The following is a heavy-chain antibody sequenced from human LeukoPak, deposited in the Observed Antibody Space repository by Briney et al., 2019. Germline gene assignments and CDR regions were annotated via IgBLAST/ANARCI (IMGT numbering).Heavy chain of an antibody. CDR2: IKPDESEK. CDR3: ARDEAIVGAPNYRFDY. V-gene: IGHV3-7*04. J-gene: IGHJ4*02. D-gene: IGHD1-26*01. CDR1: GFTFSSYF. Sequence: GGSLRLSCAASGFTFSSYFMSWVRQAPGKGLECVANIKPDESEKYYVDSVKGRFTISRDNAKNSLYLQMNSLRAEDTALYYCARDEAIVGAPNYRFDYWGQGTLVTVSS.